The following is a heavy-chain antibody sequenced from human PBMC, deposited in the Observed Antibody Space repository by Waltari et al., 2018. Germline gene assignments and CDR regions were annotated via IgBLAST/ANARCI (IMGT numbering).Heavy chain of an antibody. D-gene: IGHD1-26*01. J-gene: IGHJ4*02. Sequence: QVQLQESCPGLVKPSETLSLTCAVSGYSISSGYYWGWIRQPPGKGLEWIGSIYHSGSTYYNPSLKSRVTISVDTSKNQFSLKLSSVTAADTAVYYCARVSWELLFFDYWGQGTLVTVSS. V-gene: IGHV4-38-2*01. CDR2: IYHSGST. CDR3: ARVSWELLFFDY. CDR1: GYSISSGYY.